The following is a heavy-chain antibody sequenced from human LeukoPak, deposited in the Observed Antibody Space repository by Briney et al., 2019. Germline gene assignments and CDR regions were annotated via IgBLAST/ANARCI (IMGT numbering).Heavy chain of an antibody. CDR2: ISWNSGSI. Sequence: PGRSLRLSCAASGFTFDDYAMHWVRQAPGKGLEWVSGISWNSGSIGYADSVKGRFTISRDNAKNSLYLQMNSLRAEDTAVYYCARTNYDILTGNYTPYYYYFYMDVWGKGTTVTISS. CDR3: ARTNYDILTGNYTPYYYYFYMDV. V-gene: IGHV3-9*01. D-gene: IGHD3-9*01. CDR1: GFTFDDYA. J-gene: IGHJ6*03.